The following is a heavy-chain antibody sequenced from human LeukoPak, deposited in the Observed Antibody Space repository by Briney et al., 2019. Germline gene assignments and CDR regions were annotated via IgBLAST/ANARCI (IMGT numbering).Heavy chain of an antibody. Sequence: ASVKVSCKASGYTFTSYGISWVRQAPGQGLEWMGWISAYNGNTNYAQKLQGRVTMTTDTSTSTAYMELSSLRSEDTAVYYCARGIDGSGSYHYYYYYMDVWGKGTTVTVSS. CDR1: GYTFTSYG. D-gene: IGHD3-10*01. V-gene: IGHV1-18*01. J-gene: IGHJ6*03. CDR3: ARGIDGSGSYHYYYYYMDV. CDR2: ISAYNGNT.